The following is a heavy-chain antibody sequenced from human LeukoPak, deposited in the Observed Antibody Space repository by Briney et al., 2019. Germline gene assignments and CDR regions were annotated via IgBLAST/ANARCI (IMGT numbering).Heavy chain of an antibody. CDR2: INTDSSDI. J-gene: IGHJ4*02. CDR3: PRETFHPAIIES. CDR1: LFTFIRYA. D-gene: IGHD2-2*01. Sequence: GGPLRLSCAAPLFTFIRYAINWVRQAPGKGLEWVSYINTDSSDIHYPDSLNGRFTISRDNARNTLYLQLSNLRAQDSAFYFFPRETFHPAIIESWGQGTLVTVSS. V-gene: IGHV3-21*05.